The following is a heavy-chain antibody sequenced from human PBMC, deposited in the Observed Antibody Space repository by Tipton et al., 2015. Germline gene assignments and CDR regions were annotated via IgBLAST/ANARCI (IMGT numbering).Heavy chain of an antibody. J-gene: IGHJ6*02. V-gene: IGHV4-59*01. D-gene: IGHD5-24*01. CDR3: ARDLEHGMDV. CDR1: SDSISKYY. CDR2: ISYSGST. Sequence: TLSLTCTVSSDSISKYYWTWIRQPPGKELQWIGYISYSGSTHYNPSLKRRVTISLDTSKNQFSLTLNSVTTADTAAYYCARDLEHGMDVWGQGTTVTVSS.